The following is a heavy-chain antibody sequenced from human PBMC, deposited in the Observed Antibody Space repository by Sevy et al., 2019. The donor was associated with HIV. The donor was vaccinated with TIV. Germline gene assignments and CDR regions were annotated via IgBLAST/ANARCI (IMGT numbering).Heavy chain of an antibody. V-gene: IGHV1-69*13. CDR3: ARADIVVVPAAKYYYYYGMDV. Sequence: ASVKVSCKASGGTFSSYAISWVRQAPGQGLEWMGGIIPIFGTANYGQKFQGRVTITADESTSTAYMELSSLRSEDTAVYYCARADIVVVPAAKYYYYYGMDVWGQGTTVTVSS. CDR1: GGTFSSYA. CDR2: IIPIFGTA. D-gene: IGHD2-2*01. J-gene: IGHJ6*02.